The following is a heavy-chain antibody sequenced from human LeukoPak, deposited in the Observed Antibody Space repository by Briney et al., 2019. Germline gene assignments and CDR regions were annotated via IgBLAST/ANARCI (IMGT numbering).Heavy chain of an antibody. CDR2: IGSSDIDI. CDR1: GFTFSSYS. Sequence: PGGSLRLSCAASGFTFSSYSMNWVRQAPGKGLEWVSSIGSSDIDIYYADSVQGRFTISRDNAKNSLYLQMNSLRAEDTAVYYCARVGGSWIFDYWGQGTLVTVSS. D-gene: IGHD6-13*01. V-gene: IGHV3-21*01. CDR3: ARVGGSWIFDY. J-gene: IGHJ4*02.